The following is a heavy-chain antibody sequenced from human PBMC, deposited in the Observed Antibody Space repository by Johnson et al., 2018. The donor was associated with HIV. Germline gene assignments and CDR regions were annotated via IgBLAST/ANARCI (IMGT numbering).Heavy chain of an antibody. V-gene: IGHV3-7*03. D-gene: IGHD2-15*01. CDR3: VRDLPYCSGGFCQTDGFDI. CDR2: INHDGSEK. J-gene: IGHJ3*02. Sequence: VHLVESGGGVVRPGGSLRLSCAASGFTFDDYGMSWVRQVPGKGLEWVGNINHDGSEKYYVGSVKGLFTISRYNTKNSLDLQMNSLRVEDTAVYYCVRDLPYCSGGFCQTDGFDIWGQGTMVTASS. CDR1: GFTFDDYG.